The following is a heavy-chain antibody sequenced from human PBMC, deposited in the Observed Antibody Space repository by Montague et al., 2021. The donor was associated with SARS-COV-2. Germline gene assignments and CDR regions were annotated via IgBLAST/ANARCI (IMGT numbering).Heavy chain of an antibody. CDR3: ARGPKMYGELADY. CDR1: RGSVRSSNDC. V-gene: IGHV4-39*01. J-gene: IGHJ4*02. Sequence: SETLSLTCTVSRGSVRSSNDCWGWIRQPPGKGLDWIANFYYSGNTYYNPSLKSRVTISVDTSNNQFSLKLSSVTAADTAVYYCARGPKMYGELADYWGQGTLVTVSS. CDR2: FYYSGNT. D-gene: IGHD4-17*01.